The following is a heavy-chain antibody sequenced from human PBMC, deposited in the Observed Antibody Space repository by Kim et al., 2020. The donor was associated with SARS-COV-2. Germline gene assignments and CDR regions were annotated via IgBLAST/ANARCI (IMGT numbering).Heavy chain of an antibody. Sequence: SGSAIYYADSVKGRFTISRDNANNSLYLQMNSLRVEDTAVYYCARKSNFDSWGQGTLVTVSS. V-gene: IGHV3-48*03. J-gene: IGHJ4*02. CDR3: ARKSNFDS. CDR2: SGSAI.